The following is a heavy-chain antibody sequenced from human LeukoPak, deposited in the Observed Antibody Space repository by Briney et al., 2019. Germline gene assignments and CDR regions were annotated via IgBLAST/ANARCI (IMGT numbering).Heavy chain of an antibody. CDR1: GGTFSSYA. CDR3: ARVSNPTNVLRFLEWLPLDY. D-gene: IGHD3-3*01. Sequence: SVKVSCKASGGTFSSYAISWVRQAPGQGLEWMGGIIPIFGTTNYAQKFQGRVTITTGESTSTAYMELSSLRSEDTAVYYCARVSNPTNVLRFLEWLPLDYWGQGTLVTVSS. J-gene: IGHJ4*02. CDR2: IIPIFGTT. V-gene: IGHV1-69*05.